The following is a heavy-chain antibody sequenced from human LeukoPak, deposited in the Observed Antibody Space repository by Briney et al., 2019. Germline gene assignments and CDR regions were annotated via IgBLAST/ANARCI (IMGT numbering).Heavy chain of an antibody. J-gene: IGHJ4*02. V-gene: IGHV3-21*04. D-gene: IGHD2-2*01. Sequence: GGSLRLSCATSGFTFSTSSINWVRQAPGKGLEWVASISSTGNYIYYIDSLKGRFNISRDNTKNSVYLEMNSLRAEDTAVYYCAKGVVVAPDVTPFDYWGQGTLVTVSS. CDR1: GFTFSTSS. CDR2: ISSTGNYI. CDR3: AKGVVVAPDVTPFDY.